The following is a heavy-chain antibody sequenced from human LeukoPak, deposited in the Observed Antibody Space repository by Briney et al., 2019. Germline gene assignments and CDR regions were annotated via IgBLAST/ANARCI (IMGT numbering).Heavy chain of an antibody. D-gene: IGHD2-15*01. J-gene: IGHJ5*02. CDR1: GGTFSSYA. V-gene: IGHV1-69*06. CDR3: ARLSVVGRSCWFDP. Sequence: ASVKVSCKASGGTFSSYAITWVRQAPGQGLEWMGGIIPIFGTANYAQKFQGRVTITADTSTRTAYMELRSLRSDDTAVYYCARLSVVGRSCWFDPWGQGTLVTVSS. CDR2: IIPIFGTA.